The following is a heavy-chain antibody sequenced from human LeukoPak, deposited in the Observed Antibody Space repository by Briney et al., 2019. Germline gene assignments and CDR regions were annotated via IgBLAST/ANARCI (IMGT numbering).Heavy chain of an antibody. CDR3: ARVEYYYDSSGYYEDRYYFDY. CDR1: GGTFSSYA. Sequence: SVTVSCKASGGTFSSYAISWVRQAPGQGLEWMGGIIPIFGTANYAQKFQGRVTITADESTSTAYMELSSLRSEDTAVYYCARVEYYYDSSGYYEDRYYFDYWGQGTLVTVSS. J-gene: IGHJ4*02. D-gene: IGHD3-22*01. V-gene: IGHV1-69*13. CDR2: IIPIFGTA.